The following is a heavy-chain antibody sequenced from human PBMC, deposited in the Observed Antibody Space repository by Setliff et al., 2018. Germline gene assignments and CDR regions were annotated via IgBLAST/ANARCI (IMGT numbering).Heavy chain of an antibody. J-gene: IGHJ2*01. D-gene: IGHD5-12*01. Sequence: GGSLRLSCAASGFTFGDFAMTWVRQAPGKGLEWVSGIGGRGISTYYADSVKGRFIISRDNSENTLYLQMNSLRVGDTAVYYCAREVVDRVSTAWYFDLWGRGTLVTVSS. CDR1: GFTFGDFA. CDR3: AREVVDRVSTAWYFDL. V-gene: IGHV3-23*01. CDR2: IGGRGIST.